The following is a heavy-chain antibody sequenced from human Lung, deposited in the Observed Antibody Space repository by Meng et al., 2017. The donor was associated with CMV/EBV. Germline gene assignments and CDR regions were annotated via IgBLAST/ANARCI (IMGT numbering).Heavy chain of an antibody. CDR3: ARADYYNLMDV. V-gene: IGHV4-30-4*02. Sequence: SXTLSLXCPVSGASIDSDNYYWSWIRQPPGKGLEWIGYIYYSGSSFYNPSLKSRVTISLNMSKNQFSLYLSSVTAADTAVYYCARADYYNLMDVWGQGTTVTVSS. CDR1: GASIDSDNYY. CDR2: IYYSGSS. J-gene: IGHJ6*02.